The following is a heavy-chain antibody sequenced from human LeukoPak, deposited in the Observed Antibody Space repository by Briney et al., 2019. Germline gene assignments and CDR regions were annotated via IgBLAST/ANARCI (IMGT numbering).Heavy chain of an antibody. D-gene: IGHD3-10*01. CDR3: AGNYYGSGSYYSEDRY. Sequence: SETLSLTCTVSGGSISSGSYYWSWIRQPAGKGLEWIGRIYTSGSTNYNPSLKSRVTISVDTSKDQFSLKLSSVTAADTAVYYCAGNYYGSGSYYSEDRYWGQGTLVTVSS. J-gene: IGHJ4*02. CDR1: GGSISSGSYY. CDR2: IYTSGST. V-gene: IGHV4-61*02.